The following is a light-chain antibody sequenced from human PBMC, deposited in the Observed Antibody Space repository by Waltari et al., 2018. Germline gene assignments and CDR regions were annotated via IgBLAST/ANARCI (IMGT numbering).Light chain of an antibody. CDR3: QQYYATPNT. J-gene: IGKJ2*01. CDR1: QSLLYSSNDKNY. V-gene: IGKV4-1*01. CDR2: WAS. Sequence: DIVMTQSPDSLAVSLGERATIHCKSSQSLLYSSNDKNYLSWYQHKPGQPPKVLLYWASIRESGVPDRFSGSGSGTDFTLTISSLQAEDVAVYYCQQYYATPNTFGQGTKLEIK.